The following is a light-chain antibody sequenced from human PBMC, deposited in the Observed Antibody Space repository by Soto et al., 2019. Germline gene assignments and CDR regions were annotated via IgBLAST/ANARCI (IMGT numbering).Light chain of an antibody. Sequence: QSALTQPASVSGSPGQSITISCTGSTSDVGSYNYVSWYKHHPGQAPQLMIYEVSNRPSGVSNRFSGSKSGNTASLTISGLQADDEGVYYCSSKTSSSSPFVFGTGTKLTVL. J-gene: IGLJ1*01. CDR1: TSDVGSYNY. V-gene: IGLV2-14*01. CDR2: EVS. CDR3: SSKTSSSSPFV.